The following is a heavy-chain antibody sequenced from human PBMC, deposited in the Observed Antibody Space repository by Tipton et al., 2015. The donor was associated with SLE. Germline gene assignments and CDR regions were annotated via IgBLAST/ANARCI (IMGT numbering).Heavy chain of an antibody. CDR1: GGSISSGSYY. CDR2: IYTSGST. Sequence: TLSLTCTVSGGSISSGSYYWSWIRQPAGKGLEWIGRIYTSGSTNYNPSLKSRVTISVDTSKNQFSLKLSSVTAADTAVYYCAREGGSVELGYCSSTSCYNWFDPWGQGTLVTVSS. D-gene: IGHD2-2*01. V-gene: IGHV4-61*02. CDR3: AREGGSVELGYCSSTSCYNWFDP. J-gene: IGHJ5*02.